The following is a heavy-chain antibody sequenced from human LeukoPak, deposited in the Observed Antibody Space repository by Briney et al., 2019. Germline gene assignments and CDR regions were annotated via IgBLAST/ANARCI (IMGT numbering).Heavy chain of an antibody. D-gene: IGHD2-2*01. CDR2: ISGSGGST. V-gene: IGHV3-23*01. CDR1: GFTFSSYA. CDR3: ATPFYCSSTSCSLPFDY. J-gene: IGHJ4*02. Sequence: GGSLRLSCAASGFTFSSYAMSWVRQAPGKVLVWVSAISGSGGSTYYADSVKGRFTISRDNSKNTLYLQMNSLRAEDTAVYYCATPFYCSSTSCSLPFDYWGQGTLVTVSS.